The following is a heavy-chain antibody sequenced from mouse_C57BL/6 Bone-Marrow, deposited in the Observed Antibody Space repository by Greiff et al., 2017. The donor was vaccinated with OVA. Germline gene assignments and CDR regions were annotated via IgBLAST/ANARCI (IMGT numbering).Heavy chain of an antibody. CDR2: IYPGDGDT. J-gene: IGHJ3*01. CDR1: GYAFSSYW. V-gene: IGHV1-80*01. CDR3: ARDYYYGWFAY. D-gene: IGHD1-1*01. Sequence: VQLQESGAELVKPGASVKISCKASGYAFSSYWMNWVKQRPGKGLEWIGQIYPGDGDTNYNGKFKGKATLTADKSSSTAYMQLSSLTSEDSAVYFCARDYYYGWFAYWGQGTLVTVSA.